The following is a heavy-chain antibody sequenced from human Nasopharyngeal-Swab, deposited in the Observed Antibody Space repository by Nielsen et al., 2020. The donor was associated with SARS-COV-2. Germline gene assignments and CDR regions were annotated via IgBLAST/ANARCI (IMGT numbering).Heavy chain of an antibody. J-gene: IGHJ3*01. Sequence: SETLSLTCSVSGGSISSGDYYWSWIRQPPGKGLEWSGHIYYTGSTHYNPPLKSRVTISVDTSKSQFSLNLNSVTAADTAVYYCARGTNYYGSGDFWGQGTMVTVSS. CDR3: ARGTNYYGSGDF. D-gene: IGHD3-10*01. V-gene: IGHV4-61*08. CDR2: IYYTGST. CDR1: GGSISSGDYY.